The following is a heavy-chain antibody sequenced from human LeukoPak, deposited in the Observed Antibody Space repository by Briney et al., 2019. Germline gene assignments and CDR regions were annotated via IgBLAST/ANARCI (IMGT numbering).Heavy chain of an antibody. CDR1: GFTFSGYY. V-gene: IGHV3-11*01. D-gene: IGHD2-15*01. CDR3: ARGRVGFGGLSPGDFDY. CDR2: ISSSGDNI. Sequence: PGGSLRLSCAASGFTFSGYYMNWIRQAPGKGLEWVSCISSSGDNIYYADSAKGRFSISRDNAKNSLYLQMNSLRAEDTAVYYCARGRVGFGGLSPGDFDYWGQGTLVTVSS. J-gene: IGHJ4*02.